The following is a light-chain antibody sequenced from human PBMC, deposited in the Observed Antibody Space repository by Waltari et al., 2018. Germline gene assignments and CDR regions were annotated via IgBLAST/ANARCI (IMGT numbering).Light chain of an antibody. CDR2: DVV. CDR3: SSYTSSISYV. Sequence: QSALTQPASVSGSPGQSITISCTGTSSDVGGYNAGSWYQQHPGKAPKLMIYDVVSRPSGVPNRFSGSKSGNTASLVISGLQADDEADYYCSSYTSSISYVFGTGTKVTVL. J-gene: IGLJ1*01. CDR1: SSDVGGYNA. V-gene: IGLV2-14*03.